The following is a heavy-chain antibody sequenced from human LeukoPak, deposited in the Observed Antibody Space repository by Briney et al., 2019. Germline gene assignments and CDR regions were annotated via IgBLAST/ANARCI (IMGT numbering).Heavy chain of an antibody. CDR1: GFAFSSFA. D-gene: IGHD4-17*01. CDR3: AKGVYGDHPHYSDY. CDR2: ISGDATTT. V-gene: IGHV3-23*01. J-gene: IGHJ4*02. Sequence: GGSLRLSCAASGFAFSSFAMNWVRQAPGKGLQWVSAISGDATTTYYPDSLTGRFTISRDNSRNTLYLQMNSLRADDTAVYHCAKGVYGDHPHYSDYWGQGTLVIVSS.